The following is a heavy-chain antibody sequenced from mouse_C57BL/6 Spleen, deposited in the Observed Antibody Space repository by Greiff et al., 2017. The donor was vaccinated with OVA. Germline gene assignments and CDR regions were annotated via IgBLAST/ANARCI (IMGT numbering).Heavy chain of an antibody. D-gene: IGHD2-5*01. CDR1: GFSLTSYG. CDR2: IWSDGST. CDR3: ARHSLAYYSNYYAMDY. J-gene: IGHJ4*01. Sequence: QVQLQQSGPGLVAPSQSLSITCTVSGFSLTSYGVHWVRQPPGKGLEWLVVIWSDGSTTYNSALKSRLSISKDNSKSQVFLKMNSLQTDDTAMSYCARHSLAYYSNYYAMDYWGQGTSVTVSS. V-gene: IGHV2-6-1*01.